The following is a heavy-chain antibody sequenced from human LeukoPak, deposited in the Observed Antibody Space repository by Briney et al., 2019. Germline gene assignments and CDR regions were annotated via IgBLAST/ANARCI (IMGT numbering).Heavy chain of an antibody. J-gene: IGHJ4*02. Sequence: GGSLRLSCAASGFTFSSYSMNWVRQAPGKGLEWVSYISSSSSTIYYADSVKGRFTISRDNAKNSLYLRMNSLRAEDTAVYYCARDRSGWYVGLSDYWGQGTLVTVSS. V-gene: IGHV3-48*04. CDR2: ISSSSSTI. CDR1: GFTFSSYS. CDR3: ARDRSGWYVGLSDY. D-gene: IGHD6-19*01.